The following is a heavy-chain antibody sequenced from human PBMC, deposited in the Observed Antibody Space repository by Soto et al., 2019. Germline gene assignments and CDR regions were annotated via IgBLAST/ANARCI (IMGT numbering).Heavy chain of an antibody. Sequence: PSETLSLTCTVSGGSISSGGYYWSWIRQHPGKGLEWIGYIYYSGSTYYNPSLKSRVTISVDTSKNQFSLKLSSVTAADTAVYYCAREGVGELSRYFDPWGRGTLVTVSS. J-gene: IGHJ2*01. D-gene: IGHD3-10*01. V-gene: IGHV4-31*03. CDR2: IYYSGST. CDR3: AREGVGELSRYFDP. CDR1: GGSISSGGYY.